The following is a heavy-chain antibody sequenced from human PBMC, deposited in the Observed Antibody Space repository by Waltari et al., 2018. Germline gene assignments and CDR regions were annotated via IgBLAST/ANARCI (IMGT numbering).Heavy chain of an antibody. V-gene: IGHV1-69*05. J-gene: IGHJ4*02. CDR3: ARNGMMGSVSGY. D-gene: IGHD1-26*01. Sequence: QVQLVRSGAGVKQPGSSVKVSCKASGGTFSSNALSWVRQAHGQGLEWMGVIIPFCVTANYAQTFQGRVTITTDNSTSTAYMELSSLRSEDTVVYYCARNGMMGSVSGYWGQGTLVTVSS. CDR2: IIPFCVTA. CDR1: GGTFSSNA.